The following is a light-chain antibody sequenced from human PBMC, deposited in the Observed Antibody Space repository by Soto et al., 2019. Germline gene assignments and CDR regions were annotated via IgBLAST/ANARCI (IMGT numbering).Light chain of an antibody. CDR2: DTS. CDR1: QSVGSY. J-gene: IGKJ4*01. Sequence: EIGLTQSPGTLSLSPGERATLSCRASQSVGSYLAWYQQKPGQAPRLLISDTSSRATGIPDRFSGSGSGTDFTLTISRLQPEDFAVYYCQQYRSSPLTFGGGTKVDIK. CDR3: QQYRSSPLT. V-gene: IGKV3-20*01.